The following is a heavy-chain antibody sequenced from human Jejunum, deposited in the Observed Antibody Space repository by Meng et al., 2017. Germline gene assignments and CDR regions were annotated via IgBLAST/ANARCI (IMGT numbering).Heavy chain of an antibody. CDR2: VYRDNKN. CDR3: ESCVVGYTPATPDY. CDR1: GFSLSTRGMY. V-gene: IGHV2-5*02. D-gene: IGHD2-8*01. J-gene: IGHJ4*02. Sequence: QMPLEESGPTLVKPSESLTLACAFSGFSLSTRGMYGVRMAPHTGRDWVAVVPVYRDNKNSSNSSLNSRITITKNSNKNVVLQILTLVRHIAAVNYCSESCVVGYTPATPDYWGQGTMVTVSS.